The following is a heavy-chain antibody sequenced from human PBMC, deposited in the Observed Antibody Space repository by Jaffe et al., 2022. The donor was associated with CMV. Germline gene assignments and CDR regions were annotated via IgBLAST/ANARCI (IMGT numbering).Heavy chain of an antibody. J-gene: IGHJ5*02. CDR2: INHSGST. Sequence: QVQLQQWGAGLLKPSETLSLTCAVYGGSFSGYYWSWIRQPPGKGLEWIGEINHSGSTNYNPSLKSRVTISVDTSKNQFSLKLSSVTAADTAVYYCARGPTYYYGSGSLTAVYSWFDPWGQGTLVTVSS. D-gene: IGHD3-10*01. CDR1: GGSFSGYY. V-gene: IGHV4-34*01. CDR3: ARGPTYYYGSGSLTAVYSWFDP.